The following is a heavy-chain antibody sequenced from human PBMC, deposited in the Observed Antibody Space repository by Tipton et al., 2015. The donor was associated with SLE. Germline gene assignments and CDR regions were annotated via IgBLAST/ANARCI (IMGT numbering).Heavy chain of an antibody. Sequence: TLSLTCTVSGYSITSGYYWGWIRQPPGKGLEWIGSMSQTGITYYNPTLMSRVTISGDTSKNQFSLKLSSVTAADTAVYYCARDTAHYGSGDGAFDIWGQGTMVTVSS. V-gene: IGHV4-38-2*02. D-gene: IGHD3-10*01. CDR3: ARDTAHYGSGDGAFDI. CDR1: GYSITSGYY. J-gene: IGHJ3*02. CDR2: MSQTGIT.